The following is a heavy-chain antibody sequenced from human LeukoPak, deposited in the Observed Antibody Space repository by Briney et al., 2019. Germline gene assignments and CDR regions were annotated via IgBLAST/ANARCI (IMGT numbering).Heavy chain of an antibody. D-gene: IGHD2-15*01. CDR2: IKQDGSEK. J-gene: IGHJ6*02. CDR3: ARDRWELLSNSYHYCGLDV. Sequence: GGSLRLSCAASGFIFSNYGMNWVRQAPGKGLEWVANIKQDGSEKCYVDSVKGRFTISRDNAKNSLYLQMNSLRAEDTAVYYCARDRWELLSNSYHYCGLDVWGQGTTVTVSS. CDR1: GFIFSNYG. V-gene: IGHV3-7*01.